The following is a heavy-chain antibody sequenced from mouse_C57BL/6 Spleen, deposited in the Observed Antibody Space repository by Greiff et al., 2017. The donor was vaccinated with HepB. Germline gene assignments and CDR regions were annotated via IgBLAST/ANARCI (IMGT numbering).Heavy chain of an antibody. Sequence: EVKLVESGGGLVKPGGSLKLSCAASGFTFSDYGMHWVRQAPEKGLEWVAYISSGSSTIYYADTVKGRFTISRDNAKNTLFLQMTSLRSEDTAMYYCARRYYYGDYAMDYWGQGTSVTVSS. CDR2: ISSGSSTI. CDR1: GFTFSDYG. V-gene: IGHV5-17*01. J-gene: IGHJ4*01. CDR3: ARRYYYGDYAMDY. D-gene: IGHD1-1*01.